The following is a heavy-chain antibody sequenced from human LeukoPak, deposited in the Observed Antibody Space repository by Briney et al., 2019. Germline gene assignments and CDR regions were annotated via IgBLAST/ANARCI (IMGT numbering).Heavy chain of an antibody. CDR1: RFIFDNYG. CDR3: ARVAPPLDDYIRGSFPYYFDY. CDR2: ISDDGYST. Sequence: PGGSLRLSCAASRFIFDNYGMTWVRQAPGKGLEWVSGISDDGYSTYYADSVKGRFTISRDNSKNTLYLHMSSLRVEDTAVFYCARVAPPLDDYIRGSFPYYFDYWGQGTPVTASS. D-gene: IGHD3-16*01. V-gene: IGHV3-23*01. J-gene: IGHJ4*02.